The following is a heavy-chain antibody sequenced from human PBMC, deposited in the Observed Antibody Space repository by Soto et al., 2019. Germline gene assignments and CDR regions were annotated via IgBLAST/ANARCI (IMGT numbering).Heavy chain of an antibody. J-gene: IGHJ6*02. V-gene: IGHV4-30-4*01. CDR2: IYYSGGT. Sequence: SETLSLTCTVSGGSISSGDYYWSWIRQPPGKGLEWIGYIYYSGGTYYNPSLKSRVTISVDTSKNQFSLKLSSVTAADTAVYYCARGNSSSWYFRYYYGMDVWGQGTTVTVSS. CDR3: ARGNSSSWYFRYYYGMDV. D-gene: IGHD6-13*01. CDR1: GGSISSGDYY.